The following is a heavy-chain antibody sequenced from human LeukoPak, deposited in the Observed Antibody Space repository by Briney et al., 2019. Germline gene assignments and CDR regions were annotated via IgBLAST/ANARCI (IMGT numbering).Heavy chain of an antibody. V-gene: IGHV3-15*01. D-gene: IGHD6-19*01. Sequence: PGGSLRLSCAASGFTFSNAWMSWVRQAPGKGLEWVGRIKSKTDGGTTDYAAPVKGRFTISRDDSKNTLYLQMNSLKTGDTAVYYCTTGTIAVAGGIYWGQGTLVTVSS. CDR1: GFTFSNAW. CDR3: TTGTIAVAGGIY. J-gene: IGHJ4*02. CDR2: IKSKTDGGTT.